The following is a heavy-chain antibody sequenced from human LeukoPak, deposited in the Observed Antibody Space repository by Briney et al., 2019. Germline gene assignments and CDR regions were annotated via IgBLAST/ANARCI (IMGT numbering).Heavy chain of an antibody. CDR1: GFTFSSYA. D-gene: IGHD5-12*01. J-gene: IGHJ4*02. V-gene: IGHV3-23*01. CDR3: AKVFNSGYPMWGPEYYFDY. Sequence: GGSLRLSCAASGFTFSSYAMSWVRQAPGKGLEWVSAISGSGGSTYYADSVKGRFTISRDNSKNTLYLQMNSLRAEDTAVYYCAKVFNSGYPMWGPEYYFDYWGQGTLVTVSS. CDR2: ISGSGGST.